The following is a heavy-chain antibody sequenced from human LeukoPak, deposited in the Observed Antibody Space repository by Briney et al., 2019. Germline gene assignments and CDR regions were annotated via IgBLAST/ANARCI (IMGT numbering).Heavy chain of an antibody. D-gene: IGHD3-10*01. V-gene: IGHV3-23*01. CDR2: ITGSGTNT. CDR1: GFTFNIYA. J-gene: IGHJ4*02. Sequence: GGSLRLSCAASGFTFNIYAMSWVRQAPGKGLEWVSAITGSGTNTYFADSVQGRFTISRDNSKNTLYLQMNSLRAEDTALYYCAKPLSGSYYNAGWYFDYWGQGTLVTVSS. CDR3: AKPLSGSYYNAGWYFDY.